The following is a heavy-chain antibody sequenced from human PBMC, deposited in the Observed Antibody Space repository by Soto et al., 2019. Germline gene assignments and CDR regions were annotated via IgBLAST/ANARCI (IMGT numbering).Heavy chain of an antibody. V-gene: IGHV5-51*01. J-gene: IGHJ5*01. CDR3: ARQHGGGYKWFDS. Sequence: PGESLKISCQGSGYTFTNYWIVWVRQMPGKGLEWMGIIYPDDLDTSYSPSFQGQVTISADKSISTAYLQWSGLKASDTAMYYCARQHGGGYKWFDSWGQGTLVTVSS. CDR1: GYTFTNYW. CDR2: IYPDDLDT. D-gene: IGHD3-22*01.